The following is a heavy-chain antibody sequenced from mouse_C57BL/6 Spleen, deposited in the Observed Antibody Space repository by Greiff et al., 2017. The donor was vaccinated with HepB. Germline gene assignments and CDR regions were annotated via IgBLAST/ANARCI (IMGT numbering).Heavy chain of an antibody. CDR1: GYTFTDYY. CDR3: ARSYDGYSHWYFDV. J-gene: IGHJ1*03. CDR2: INPYNGGT. Sequence: EVQLQQSGPVLVKPGASVKMSCKASGYTFTDYYMNWVKQSHGKSLEWIGVINPYNGGTSYNQKFKGKATLTVDKSSSTAYMELNSLTSEDSAVYYCARSYDGYSHWYFDVWGTGTTVTVSS. D-gene: IGHD2-3*01. V-gene: IGHV1-19*01.